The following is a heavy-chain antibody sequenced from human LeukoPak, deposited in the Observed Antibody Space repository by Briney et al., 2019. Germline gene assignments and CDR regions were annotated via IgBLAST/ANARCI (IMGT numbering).Heavy chain of an antibody. V-gene: IGHV1-2*02. CDR2: INPNSGGT. CDR3: ARDRVDRVRGVPLYYFDY. J-gene: IGHJ4*02. D-gene: IGHD3-10*01. CDR1: GYTFSNYG. Sequence: ASVKVSCKPSGYTFSNYGITWVRQAPGQGLEWMGWINPNSGGTNYAQKFQGRVTMTRDTSISTAYMELSRLRSDDTAVYYCARDRVDRVRGVPLYYFDYWGQGTLVTVSS.